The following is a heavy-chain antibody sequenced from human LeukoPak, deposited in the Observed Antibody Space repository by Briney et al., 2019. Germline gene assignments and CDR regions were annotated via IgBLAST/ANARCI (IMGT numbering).Heavy chain of an antibody. CDR1: GFTFSSYS. CDR3: ARESITGHRDFDY. J-gene: IGHJ4*02. D-gene: IGHD1-20*01. CDR2: ISSGSRTI. V-gene: IGHV3-48*01. Sequence: GGSLRLSCAASGFTFSSYSMNWVRQAPGKGLEWISYISSGSRTIYYADSVEGRFTVSRDNAKNSLYLQMRSLRAEDTAVYYCARESITGHRDFDYWGQGTLVTVSS.